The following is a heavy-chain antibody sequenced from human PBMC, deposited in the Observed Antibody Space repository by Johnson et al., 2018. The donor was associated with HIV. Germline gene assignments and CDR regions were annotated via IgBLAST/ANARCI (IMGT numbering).Heavy chain of an antibody. V-gene: IGHV3-20*04. J-gene: IGHJ3*02. CDR1: GFTFDDYG. Sequence: VQLVESGGGLVQPGGSMRLSCAASGFTFDDYGMSWVRQAPGKGLAWVSGISWNSGSIGYADSVKGRFTISRDNAKNSLYLQMNSLRAEDTALYYCATGGMVVASNFGDAFDIWGQGTMVTVSS. CDR2: ISWNSGSI. CDR3: ATGGMVVASNFGDAFDI. D-gene: IGHD2-15*01.